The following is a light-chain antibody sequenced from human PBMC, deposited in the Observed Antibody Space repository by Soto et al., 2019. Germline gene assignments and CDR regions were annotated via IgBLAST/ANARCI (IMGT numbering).Light chain of an antibody. CDR3: SSYTNSITHV. CDR2: GVS. Sequence: QSALTQPASVSGSPGQSITISCTGTSSDVGGYDYVSWYQQHPGKALKLMIYGVSNRPSGVSNRFSGSKSGNTASLTISGLQAEDEADYYCSSYTNSITHVFGGGTKLTVL. CDR1: SSDVGGYDY. V-gene: IGLV2-14*03. J-gene: IGLJ3*02.